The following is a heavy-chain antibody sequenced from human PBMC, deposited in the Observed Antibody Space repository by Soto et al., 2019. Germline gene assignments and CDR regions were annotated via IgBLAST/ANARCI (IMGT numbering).Heavy chain of an antibody. D-gene: IGHD3-3*01. CDR1: GFTFSSYA. CDR2: ISGSGGST. Sequence: QPVGSLRLSCAASGFTFSSYAMSWVRQAPGKGLEWVSAISGSGGSTYYADSVKGRFTISRDNSKNTLYLQMNSLRAEDTAVYYCAKVTSFLEWPRDYGMDVWGQGTTVTVSS. J-gene: IGHJ6*02. CDR3: AKVTSFLEWPRDYGMDV. V-gene: IGHV3-23*01.